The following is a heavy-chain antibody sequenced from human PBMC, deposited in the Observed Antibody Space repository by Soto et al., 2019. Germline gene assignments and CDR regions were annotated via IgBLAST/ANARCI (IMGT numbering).Heavy chain of an antibody. D-gene: IGHD1-26*01. V-gene: IGHV4-34*01. CDR2: INHSGSA. J-gene: IGHJ4*02. CDR3: ARGLISGSHYSGGWYYFDS. Sequence: PSETLSLTCGVYGGSFSGYIWTWIRQTPGKGLQWIGQINHSGSANYNPSLKSRVTISVHTSSSQFSLELSSVTAADTAVYYCARGLISGSHYSGGWYYFDSWGQGTQVTVSS. CDR1: GGSFSGYI.